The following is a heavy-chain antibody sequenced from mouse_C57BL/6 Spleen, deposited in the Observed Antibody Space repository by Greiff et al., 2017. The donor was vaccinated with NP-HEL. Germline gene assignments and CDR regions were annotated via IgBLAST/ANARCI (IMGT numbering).Heavy chain of an antibody. V-gene: IGHV3-6*01. CDR1: GYSITSGYY. D-gene: IGHD1-1*01. J-gene: IGHJ2*01. CDR3: ARHYYGSVDY. Sequence: VQLKESGPGLVKPSQSLSLTCSVTGYSITSGYYWNWIRQFPGNKLEWMGYISYDGSNNYNPSLQNRISITRDPSKNQFFLKLNSVTTEDTATYYCARHYYGSVDYWGQGTTLTVSS. CDR2: ISYDGSN.